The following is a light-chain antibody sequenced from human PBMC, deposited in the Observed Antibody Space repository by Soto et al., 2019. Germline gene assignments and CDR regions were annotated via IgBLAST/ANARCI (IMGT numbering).Light chain of an antibody. Sequence: QSVLTQPPSGSGTPGQRVTISCSGSSSNIGSNTVNWYQQLPGTAPKLLIYSNNQRPSGVPDRFSGSKSGTSASLAISGHQSEDEADYYCAAWDDSLNEVFGTGTKVTVL. CDR3: AAWDDSLNEV. V-gene: IGLV1-44*01. CDR1: SSNIGSNT. J-gene: IGLJ1*01. CDR2: SNN.